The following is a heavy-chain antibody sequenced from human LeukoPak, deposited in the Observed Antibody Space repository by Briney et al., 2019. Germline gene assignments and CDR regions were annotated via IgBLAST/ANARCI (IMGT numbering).Heavy chain of an antibody. CDR2: IYTSGST. CDR3: ARETGELPYYSDY. Sequence: SETLSLTCTVAGGSISSGNYYWSWIRQPAGKRLEWIGRIYTSGSTNYNPSLKSRVTISGDTSKNQFSLKLSSVTAADTAVYYCARETGELPYYSDYWGQGTLVTVSS. J-gene: IGHJ4*02. CDR1: GGSISSGNYY. V-gene: IGHV4-61*02. D-gene: IGHD3-10*01.